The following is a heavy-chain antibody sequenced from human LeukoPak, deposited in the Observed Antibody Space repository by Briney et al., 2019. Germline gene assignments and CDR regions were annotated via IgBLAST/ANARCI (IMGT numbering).Heavy chain of an antibody. CDR3: VKPLGSSGYGYFFDY. V-gene: IGHV3-64D*06. D-gene: IGHD5-12*01. J-gene: IGHJ4*02. Sequence: GGSLRLSCSASGFTFSSYAMHWVRQPPGKGLEYVSAIVSNAGSTYYADSVKGRFTISRDNSKNTLYLQMSSLRAEDTAVYYCVKPLGSSGYGYFFDYWGQGTLVTVSS. CDR1: GFTFSSYA. CDR2: IVSNAGST.